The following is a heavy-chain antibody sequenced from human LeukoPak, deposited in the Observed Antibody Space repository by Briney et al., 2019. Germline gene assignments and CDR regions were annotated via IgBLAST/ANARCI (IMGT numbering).Heavy chain of an antibody. CDR2: ISSSSSYI. J-gene: IGHJ4*02. CDR1: GFTFSSYS. Sequence: GGSLRLSCAASGFTFSSYSMNWVRQAPGKGLEWVSSISSSSSYIYYADSVKGRFTVSRDNAKNSLYLQMNSLRAEDTAVYYCARELGELQDYWGQGTLVTVST. CDR3: ARELGELQDY. D-gene: IGHD1-26*01. V-gene: IGHV3-21*01.